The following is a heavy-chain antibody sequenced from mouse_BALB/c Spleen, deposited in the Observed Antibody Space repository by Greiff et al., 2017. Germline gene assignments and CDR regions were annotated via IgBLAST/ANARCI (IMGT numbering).Heavy chain of an antibody. D-gene: IGHD2-1*01. Sequence: LVESGAELVRPGTSVKVSCKASGYAFTNYLIEWVKQRPGQGLEWIGVINPGSGGTNYNEKFKGKATLTADKSSSTAYMQLSSLTSDDSAVYFCARGKGNYYPFDYWGQGTTLTVSS. CDR2: INPGSGGT. V-gene: IGHV1-54*03. J-gene: IGHJ2*01. CDR3: ARGKGNYYPFDY. CDR1: GYAFTNYL.